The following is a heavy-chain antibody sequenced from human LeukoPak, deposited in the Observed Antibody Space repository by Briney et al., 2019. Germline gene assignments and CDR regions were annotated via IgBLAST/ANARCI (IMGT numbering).Heavy chain of an antibody. Sequence: ASVKVSCKASGYTFTSYYMHWVRQAPGQGLEWMGIINPSGGSTSYAQKFQGRVTMTRDMSTSTVYMELSSLRSEDTAVYYCATQKASGYDFDYWGQGTLVTVSS. V-gene: IGHV1-46*01. CDR3: ATQKASGYDFDY. CDR1: GYTFTSYY. CDR2: INPSGGST. D-gene: IGHD5-12*01. J-gene: IGHJ4*02.